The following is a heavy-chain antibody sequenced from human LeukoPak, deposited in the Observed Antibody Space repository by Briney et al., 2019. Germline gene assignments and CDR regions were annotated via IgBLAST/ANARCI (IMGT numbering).Heavy chain of an antibody. CDR2: IYYRGST. D-gene: IGHD2-21*01. J-gene: IGHJ4*02. CDR3: ARHGAIPVY. CDR1: GYSMRAYY. V-gene: IGHV4-59*08. Sequence: SETLSLTCSVSGYSMRAYYWPWVRQPPGKGLEWIGYIYYRGSTNYNPSPKSRVTISEDTAKNQFSLKLTSYTAGDTAVYYCARHGAIPVYWGQGSLVIVSS.